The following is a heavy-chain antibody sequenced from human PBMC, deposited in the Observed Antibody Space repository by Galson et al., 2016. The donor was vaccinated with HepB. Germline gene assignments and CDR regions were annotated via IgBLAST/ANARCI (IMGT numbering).Heavy chain of an antibody. V-gene: IGHV5-10-1*01. CDR1: GYKFTSYW. J-gene: IGHJ4*02. CDR2: IDPSDSDT. Sequence: QSGAEVKKPGQSLTISCKGSGYKFTSYWITWVRQMPGKGPEWIGRIDPSDSDTKYSPSFQGHVTISADKSTTTAFLHWTSLKASDTAMYYCAMPQFCTNGLSYLIYWGQGTLVTVSS. CDR3: AMPQFCTNGLSYLIY. D-gene: IGHD2-8*01.